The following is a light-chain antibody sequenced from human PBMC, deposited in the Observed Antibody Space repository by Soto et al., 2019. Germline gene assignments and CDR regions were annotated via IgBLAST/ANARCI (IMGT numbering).Light chain of an antibody. CDR1: SSDVGGYNY. CDR2: DVS. V-gene: IGLV2-14*01. J-gene: IGLJ2*01. CDR3: SSYTSSSTVV. Sequence: QSVLTQPPSVSGSPGQSITISCTGTSSDVGGYNYVSWYQQYPGKAPKLMIYDVSDRPSGVSNRFSGSKSGNTASLTISGLQAEDEADYYCSSYTSSSTVVFGGGTKLTVL.